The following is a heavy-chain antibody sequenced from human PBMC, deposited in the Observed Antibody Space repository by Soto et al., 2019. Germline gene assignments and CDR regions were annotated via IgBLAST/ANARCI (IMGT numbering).Heavy chain of an antibody. D-gene: IGHD2-21*01. CDR2: IDPTGGNT. V-gene: IGHV3-23*05. CDR1: AITFSRHA. Sequence: WRSLRLSCSASAITFSRHAMSWVRQAPGTGLEWVSTIDPTGGNTHYADSVKGRFTISRDNSRNTVDLQMNSLRGGDPALYCRLSSLCNHFDYWGQGTPVTVSS. J-gene: IGHJ4*02. CDR3: LSSLCNHFDY.